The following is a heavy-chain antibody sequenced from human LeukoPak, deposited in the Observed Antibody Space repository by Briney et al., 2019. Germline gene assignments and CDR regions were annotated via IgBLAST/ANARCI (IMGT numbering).Heavy chain of an antibody. CDR3: ARDHYYDSSGYSGRKFDY. CDR2: ISSSSSYI. D-gene: IGHD3-22*01. V-gene: IGHV3-21*01. J-gene: IGHJ4*02. CDR1: GFTFSSYS. Sequence: GGSLRLSCAASGFTFSSYSMNWVRQAPGKGLEWVSSISSSSSYIYYADSVKGRFTISRDNAKNSLYPQMNSLRAEDTAVYYCARDHYYDSSGYSGRKFDYWGQGTLVTVSS.